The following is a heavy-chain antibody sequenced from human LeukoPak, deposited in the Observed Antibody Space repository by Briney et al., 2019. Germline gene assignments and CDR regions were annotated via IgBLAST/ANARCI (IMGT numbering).Heavy chain of an antibody. D-gene: IGHD3-10*01. Sequence: ASETLSLTCTVSGASISSYYGSWIRQPPGKGLEWIGYIYYSGSTNYNPSLKSRVTISVDTSKNQFSLKLSSVTAADTAVYYCTGNYYGSGSYADFDYWGQGTLVTVSS. V-gene: IGHV4-59*01. CDR2: IYYSGST. CDR1: GASISSYY. CDR3: TGNYYGSGSYADFDY. J-gene: IGHJ4*02.